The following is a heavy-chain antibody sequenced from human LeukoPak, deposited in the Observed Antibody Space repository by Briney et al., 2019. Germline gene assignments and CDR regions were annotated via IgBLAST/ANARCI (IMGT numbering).Heavy chain of an antibody. CDR1: GFTFSSYG. CDR2: IWSGGTTE. D-gene: IGHD6-19*01. CDR3: ARDRGTQVAGTWISSYFEY. J-gene: IGHJ4*02. V-gene: IGHV3-33*01. Sequence: GGSLRLSCAVSGFTFSSYGMNWVRQAPGKGLEWVALIWSGGTTEFYADSVRGRFTISRDNSKNTLYLQMNSLRAEDTAVYTCARDRGTQVAGTWISSYFEYWGQGTLVTVSS.